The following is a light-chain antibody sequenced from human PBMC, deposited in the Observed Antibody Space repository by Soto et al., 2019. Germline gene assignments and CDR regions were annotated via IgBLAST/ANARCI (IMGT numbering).Light chain of an antibody. CDR3: QQYNSYSRT. CDR2: KAS. CDR1: QDINRW. J-gene: IGKJ1*01. V-gene: IGKV1-5*03. Sequence: DIQMTQSRSTLSASVGDRVTITCRASQDINRWLAWYQQKPGKSPKILIYKASSLESGVPSRFSGSRSGTEFTLTISSPPPDDFATYYCQQYNSYSRTFGQGTKM.